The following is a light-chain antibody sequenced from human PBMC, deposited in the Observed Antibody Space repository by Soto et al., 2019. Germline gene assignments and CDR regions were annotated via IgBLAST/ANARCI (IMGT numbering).Light chain of an antibody. CDR2: STS. Sequence: ENVLTQSPGTLSLSPGERATLSCRASQSVGSAWLAWYQQKPGQAPRLLLYSTSTMATGIPDRFSGSGSGTDFTLTISRLEPEDFAVYYCQQYGSPLWTFGQGTKVEVK. CDR3: QQYGSPLWT. V-gene: IGKV3-20*01. J-gene: IGKJ1*01. CDR1: QSVGSAW.